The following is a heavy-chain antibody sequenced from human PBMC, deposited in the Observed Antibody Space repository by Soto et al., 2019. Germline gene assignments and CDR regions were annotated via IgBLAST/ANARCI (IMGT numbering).Heavy chain of an antibody. Sequence: PGGSLRLSCVASGFTFSSYAMSWVRQAPGKGLEWVSAISGGSERTYYAAPVKGRFTISRDNTENTLYLQMNSLRAEDTAVYFCAKESYIPAFGDHWGQGVLVPVSS. CDR3: AKESYIPAFGDH. V-gene: IGHV3-23*01. CDR1: GFTFSSYA. J-gene: IGHJ4*02. D-gene: IGHD2-2*02. CDR2: ISGGSERT.